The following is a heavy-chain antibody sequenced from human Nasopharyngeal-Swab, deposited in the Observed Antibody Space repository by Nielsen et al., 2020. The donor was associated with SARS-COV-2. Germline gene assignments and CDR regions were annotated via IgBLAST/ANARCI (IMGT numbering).Heavy chain of an antibody. J-gene: IGHJ3*02. CDR3: ARDLFYCSSTSCPPLGAFDI. CDR2: ISSSSSYI. CDR1: GFTFSSYS. Sequence: GESLKISCAASGFTFSSYSMNWVRQAPGKGLEWVSSISSSSSYIYYADSVKGRFTISRDNAKNSLYLQMNSLRAEDTAVYYCARDLFYCSSTSCPPLGAFDIWGQGTMVTVSS. V-gene: IGHV3-21*01. D-gene: IGHD2-2*01.